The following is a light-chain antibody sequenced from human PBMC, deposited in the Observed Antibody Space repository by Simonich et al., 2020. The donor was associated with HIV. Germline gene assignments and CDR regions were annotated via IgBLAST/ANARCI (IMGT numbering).Light chain of an antibody. V-gene: IGKV3-15*01. CDR1: QSVRSN. Sequence: EVVMTKSPATLSVSPGERATLSCRARQSVRSNLAWYQQKPGQAPRLLIYGASTRATDIPARFSGSGSGTEFTLIISSMQSEDFAVYYCQQRSYWMYTFGQGTKLEIK. CDR3: QQRSYWMYT. J-gene: IGKJ2*01. CDR2: GAS.